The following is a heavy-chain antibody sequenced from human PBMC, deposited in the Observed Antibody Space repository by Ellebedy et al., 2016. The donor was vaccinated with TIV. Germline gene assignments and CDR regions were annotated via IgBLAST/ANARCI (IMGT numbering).Heavy chain of an antibody. D-gene: IGHD6-6*01. J-gene: IGHJ4*02. V-gene: IGHV3-33*08. CDR1: GLTFSSHA. CDR2: ISYDGTNE. Sequence: PGGSLRLSCAASGLTFSSHAMSWVRQAPGKGLEWVAAISYDGTNEFYADSVKDRFTISRDNSKNTLSLQMNSLRAEDTAVYYCAGDPDRNSFSFFEYWGQGILVTVSS. CDR3: AGDPDRNSFSFFEY.